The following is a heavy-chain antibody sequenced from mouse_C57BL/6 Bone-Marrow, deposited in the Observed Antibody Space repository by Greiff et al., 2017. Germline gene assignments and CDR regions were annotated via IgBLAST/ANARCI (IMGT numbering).Heavy chain of an antibody. Sequence: QVQLHHPFPSLFNPFPSFTLSFKSSVYTFTIYWINWVKQRPGRGLEWIGRIDPNSGGTKYNEKFKIKATLTLDKPSSTAYMLLSSLTSEDSAVYYCAHGNYFYWYFAVWGTGTTVTVSS. CDR2: IDPNSGGT. CDR1: VYTFTIYW. D-gene: IGHD2-1*01. J-gene: IGHJ1*03. CDR3: AHGNYFYWYFAV. V-gene: IGHV1-72*01.